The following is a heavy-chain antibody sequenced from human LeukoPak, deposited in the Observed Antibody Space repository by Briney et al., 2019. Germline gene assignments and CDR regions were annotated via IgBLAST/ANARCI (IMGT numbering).Heavy chain of an antibody. CDR3: ARDCGSDCSQAFDI. CDR2: IKQDGTQK. J-gene: IGHJ3*02. V-gene: IGHV3-7*05. Sequence: GGSLRLSWAASGFTLSNYWMRWVRQAHGKGMEWVADIKQDGTQKYYVDSVEGRFTIPRDNAKNSLYLQMNSLRVEDTAVYYCARDCGSDCSQAFDIWGQGTMVTVSS. D-gene: IGHD2-21*02. CDR1: GFTLSNYW.